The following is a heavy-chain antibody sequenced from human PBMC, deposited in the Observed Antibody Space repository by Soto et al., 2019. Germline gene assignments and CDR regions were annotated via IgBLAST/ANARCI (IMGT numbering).Heavy chain of an antibody. CDR3: VIDVGYVLYCMDF. J-gene: IGHJ6*02. Sequence: GASVKVSCKASGGTFSSYAISWVRQAPGQGLEWMGGIIPIFGTANYAQKFQGRVTITADKSTSTAYMELSSLRSEDTAVYYCVIDVGYVLYCMDFWGQGTTVTVSS. V-gene: IGHV1-69*06. CDR2: IIPIFGTA. D-gene: IGHD5-12*01. CDR1: GGTFSSYA.